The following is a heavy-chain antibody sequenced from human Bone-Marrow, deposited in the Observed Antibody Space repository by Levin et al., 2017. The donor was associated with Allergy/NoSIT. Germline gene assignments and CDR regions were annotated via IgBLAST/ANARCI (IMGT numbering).Heavy chain of an antibody. D-gene: IGHD5-18*01. CDR3: ARAGGYSPHYFDY. CDR2: INPNSGGT. CDR1: GYTFTGYY. V-gene: IGHV1-2*06. Sequence: GESLKISCKASGYTFTGYYMHWVRQAPGQGLEWMGRINPNSGGTNYAQKFQGRVTMTRDTSISTAYMELSRLRSDDTAVYYCARAGGYSPHYFDYWGQGTLVTVSS. J-gene: IGHJ4*02.